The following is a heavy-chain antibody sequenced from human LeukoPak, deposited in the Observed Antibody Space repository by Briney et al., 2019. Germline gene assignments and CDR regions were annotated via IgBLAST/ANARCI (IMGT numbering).Heavy chain of an antibody. CDR1: GFTFNTYG. CDR2: IWYDGSRK. CDR3: ARVYTIFGVVTYFDY. V-gene: IGHV3-33*01. Sequence: GGSLRLSCAASGFTFNTYGMHWVRQAPGKGLEWVAAIWYDGSRKHCADAMKGRFTISRDNSKNTLYLQMDSLRAEDTAVYYCARVYTIFGVVTYFDYWGQGTLVTVSS. D-gene: IGHD3-3*01. J-gene: IGHJ4*02.